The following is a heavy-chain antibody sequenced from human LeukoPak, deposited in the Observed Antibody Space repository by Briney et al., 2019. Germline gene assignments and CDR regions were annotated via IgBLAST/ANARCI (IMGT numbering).Heavy chain of an antibody. V-gene: IGHV4-31*03. Sequence: LSLTCTVSGGSISSGGYYWSWIRQHPGKGLEWIGYIYYRGSTYYNPSLKSRVTISVDTSKNQFSLKLSSVIAADTAVYYCARESYGDYAYDYWGQGTLVTVSS. CDR3: ARESYGDYAYDY. D-gene: IGHD4-17*01. CDR1: GGSISSGGYY. J-gene: IGHJ4*02. CDR2: IYYRGST.